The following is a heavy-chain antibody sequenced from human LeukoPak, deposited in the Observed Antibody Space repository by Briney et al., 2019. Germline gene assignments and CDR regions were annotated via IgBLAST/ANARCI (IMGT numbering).Heavy chain of an antibody. V-gene: IGHV3-7*01. CDR2: IKQDGSDK. D-gene: IGHD5-18*01. J-gene: IGHJ4*02. Sequence: SGGSLRLSCAACGFTLSSYWMSWVRQAPGKGLEGVANIKQDGSDKYYVDSVKGRFTISRDNAKKSLYLQINSLRAEDTALYYCARHLSGITGYTYGRGIDYWGQGTLVTVSS. CDR3: ARHLSGITGYTYGRGIDY. CDR1: GFTLSSYW.